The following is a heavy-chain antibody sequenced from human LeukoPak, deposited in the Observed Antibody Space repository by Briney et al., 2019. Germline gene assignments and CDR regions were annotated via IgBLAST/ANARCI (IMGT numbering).Heavy chain of an antibody. CDR1: GGSFSGYY. D-gene: IGHD5-12*01. J-gene: IGHJ4*02. V-gene: IGHV4-31*03. CDR2: IYYSGST. Sequence: SETLSLTCNVSGGSFSGYYWSWIRQHPGQGLEWIGYIYYSGSTYYNPSLKSRVTISVDTSKNQFSLKLSSVTAADTAVYYCARDSSGYDHFDYWGQGTLVTVSS. CDR3: ARDSSGYDHFDY.